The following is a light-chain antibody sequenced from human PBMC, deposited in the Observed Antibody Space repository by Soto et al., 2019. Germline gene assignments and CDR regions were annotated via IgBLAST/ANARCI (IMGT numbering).Light chain of an antibody. J-gene: IGKJ4*01. CDR2: DAS. CDR1: QSVSSY. Sequence: IVLTQSPATLSLSPGERATPSCRASQSVSSYLAWYQQKPGQGPRLLIYDASNRATGIPARFSGVGSGTDFTLTISSLEPEDFAVYYCQQRTSWPLTFGGGTKVDIK. CDR3: QQRTSWPLT. V-gene: IGKV3-11*01.